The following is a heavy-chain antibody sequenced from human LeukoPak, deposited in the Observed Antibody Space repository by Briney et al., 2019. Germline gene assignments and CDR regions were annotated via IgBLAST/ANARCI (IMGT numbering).Heavy chain of an antibody. V-gene: IGHV1-69*01. CDR1: GGTFSSYA. CDR3: ARVYYGSGSYYYYYYYMDV. CDR2: IIPIFGTA. D-gene: IGHD3-10*01. Sequence: SVKVSCKASGGTFSSYAISWVRQAPGQGLEWMGGIIPIFGTANYAQKFQGRVTITADESTSTAYMELSSLRSEDTAVYYCARVYYGSGSYYYYYYYMDVWGKGTTVTASS. J-gene: IGHJ6*03.